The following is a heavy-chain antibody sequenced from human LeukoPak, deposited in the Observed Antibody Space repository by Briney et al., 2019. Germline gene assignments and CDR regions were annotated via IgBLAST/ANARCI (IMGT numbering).Heavy chain of an antibody. V-gene: IGHV3-15*01. CDR3: TTHFSGEVPDY. Sequence: GGSLRLSCTASGFTFSNAWMSWVRQAPGKGLEWVGRIKSKTDGGTTDYAAPVKGRFTISRDDSKNTLYLQMNSLKTEDTAVYYCTTHFSGEVPDYWGQGTLVTVSS. CDR1: GFTFSNAW. J-gene: IGHJ4*02. CDR2: IKSKTDGGTT. D-gene: IGHD3-16*01.